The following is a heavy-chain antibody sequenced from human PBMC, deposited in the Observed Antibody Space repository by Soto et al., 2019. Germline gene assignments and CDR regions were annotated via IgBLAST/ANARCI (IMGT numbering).Heavy chain of an antibody. CDR3: AKSFAAAGRQIWFDS. V-gene: IGHV3-23*01. J-gene: IGHJ5*01. D-gene: IGHD6-25*01. Sequence: GGSLRLSCAASGFIFRNYAMGWARQGPGSGLDWISFISNSGVTTNYADSVRGRFTVSRDNSKDTLYLHMNGLRVEDTAVYYCAKSFAAAGRQIWFDSWGHGTLVTSPQ. CDR2: ISNSGVTT. CDR1: GFIFRNYA.